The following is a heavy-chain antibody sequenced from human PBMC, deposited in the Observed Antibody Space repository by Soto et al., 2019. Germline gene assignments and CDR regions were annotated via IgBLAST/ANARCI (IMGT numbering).Heavy chain of an antibody. V-gene: IGHV1-46*01. D-gene: IGHD3-3*01. CDR3: VGGADLEGRYNCFDP. CDR2: INPSRATT. CDR1: GDTFSSQY. Sequence: QVQLVQSGAEVKKPGASMKVSCKSFGDTFSSQYIHWVRQAPGQGLEWVGLINPSRATTTISQKFQGRVTLTSNTSTRTVYMELSSLRSDDTAIYFCVGGADLEGRYNCFDPWGQGTLVTVSS. J-gene: IGHJ5*02.